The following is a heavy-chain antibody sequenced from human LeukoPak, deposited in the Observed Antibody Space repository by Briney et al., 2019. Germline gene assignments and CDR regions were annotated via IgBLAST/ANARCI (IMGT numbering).Heavy chain of an antibody. V-gene: IGHV1-3*03. CDR3: AREAGSKRGEPTFDY. Sequence: GASVKVSCKASGYTFTGYYMHWVRQAPGQGLEWMGWINAGNGNTKYSQEFQGRVTITRDTSASTAYMELSSLRSEDMAVYYCAREAGSKRGEPTFDYWGQGTLVTVSS. J-gene: IGHJ4*02. CDR1: GYTFTGYY. CDR2: INAGNGNT. D-gene: IGHD3-16*01.